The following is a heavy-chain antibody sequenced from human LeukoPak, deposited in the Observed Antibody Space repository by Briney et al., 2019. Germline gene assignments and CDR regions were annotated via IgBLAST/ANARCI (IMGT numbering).Heavy chain of an antibody. CDR2: ISYDGSNK. Sequence: GGSLRLSCAASGFTFSSYGMHWVRQAPGKGLEWVAVISYDGSNKYYADSVKGRFTISRDNSKNTLYLQMNSLRAEDTAVYYCAKEHPSQAIAVAGTSDYWGQGTLLTVSS. CDR1: GFTFSSYG. V-gene: IGHV3-30*18. J-gene: IGHJ4*02. D-gene: IGHD6-19*01. CDR3: AKEHPSQAIAVAGTSDY.